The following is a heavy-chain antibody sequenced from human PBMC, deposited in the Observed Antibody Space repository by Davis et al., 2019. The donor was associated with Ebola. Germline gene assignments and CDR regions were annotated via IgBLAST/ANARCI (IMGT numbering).Heavy chain of an antibody. CDR3: AREGSMVRGVMDYYYGMDV. CDR1: GFTFSSYS. J-gene: IGHJ6*02. D-gene: IGHD3-10*01. Sequence: GGSLRLSCAASGFTFSSYSMNWVRQAPGKGLEWVPSISSSSSYIYYADSVKGRFTISRDNAKNSLYLQMNSLRAEDMAVYYCAREGSMVRGVMDYYYGMDVWGQGTTVTVSS. CDR2: ISSSSSYI. V-gene: IGHV3-21*01.